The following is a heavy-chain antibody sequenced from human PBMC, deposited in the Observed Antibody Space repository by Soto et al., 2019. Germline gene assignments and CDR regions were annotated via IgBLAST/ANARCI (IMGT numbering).Heavy chain of an antibody. CDR1: GYSFTSYW. J-gene: IGHJ4*02. D-gene: IGHD4-4*01. V-gene: IGHV5-51*01. CDR2: IYPGDSNT. Sequence: PGDSLKISCQCFGYSFTSYWIGWVRQMPGKGLEWMGVIYPGDSNTRYSPSFQGQVTISADKSISTAYLQWSSLEASDTAMYYCARQGSCSNEESHTLDYWGQGTLVTVSS. CDR3: ARQGSCSNEESHTLDY.